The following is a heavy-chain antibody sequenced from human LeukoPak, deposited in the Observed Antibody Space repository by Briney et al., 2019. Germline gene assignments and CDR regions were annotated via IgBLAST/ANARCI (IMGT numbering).Heavy chain of an antibody. CDR3: AKDSHYYDSSGYAPDY. D-gene: IGHD3-22*01. CDR2: ISGSGGST. J-gene: IGHJ4*02. Sequence: GGSLRLSCAASGFTFSSYAMSWVRQAPGKGLEWVSAISGSGGSTYYADSVKGRFTISRDNSKNTPYLQMNSLRAEDTAVYYCAKDSHYYDSSGYAPDYWGQGTLVTVSS. CDR1: GFTFSSYA. V-gene: IGHV3-23*01.